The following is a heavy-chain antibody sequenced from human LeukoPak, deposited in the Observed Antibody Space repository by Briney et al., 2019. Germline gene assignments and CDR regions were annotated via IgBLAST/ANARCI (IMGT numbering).Heavy chain of an antibody. V-gene: IGHV3-23*01. CDR1: GFTFSNYG. D-gene: IGHD3-10*01. CDR3: AKGPYYYGSGSPAPYYFDN. CDR2: ICGSGGST. J-gene: IGHJ4*02. Sequence: GGSLRLSCAASGFTFSNYGMSWVRQAPGKGLEGVSGICGSGGSTYYADPVKGRFTIFRDNSKNTLYLQMNSLRAEDTAVYYCAKGPYYYGSGSPAPYYFDNWGQGTLVTVSS.